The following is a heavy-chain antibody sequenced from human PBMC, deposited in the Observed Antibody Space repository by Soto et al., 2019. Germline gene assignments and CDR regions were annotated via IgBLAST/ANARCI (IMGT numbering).Heavy chain of an antibody. J-gene: IGHJ4*02. CDR1: GFTFRNYG. V-gene: IGHV1-18*01. Sequence: QVLLVQSGAEVKKPGASVKVSCKTSGFTFRNYGFNWVRQAPGQGLEWMGWISAYTGNTNYAQKFQGRVTLTTDTASTTSYMELRGLRSDDTAVDYFARDMRLYADYSSRHWCQGTLVTVSS. D-gene: IGHD3-16*01. CDR2: ISAYTGNT. CDR3: ARDMRLYADYSSRH.